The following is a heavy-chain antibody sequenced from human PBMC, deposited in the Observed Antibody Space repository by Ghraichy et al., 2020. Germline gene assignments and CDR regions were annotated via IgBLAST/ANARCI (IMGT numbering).Heavy chain of an antibody. J-gene: IGHJ6*02. CDR1: GFSLSTSGMR. D-gene: IGHD3-10*01. CDR3: ARGVYYYGSGNNYYGMDV. Sequence: SGPTLVKPTQTLTLTCTFSGFSLSTSGMRVSWIRQPPGKALEWLARIDWDDDKFYSTSLKTRLTISKDTSKNQVVLTMTNMDPVDTATYYCARGVYYYGSGNNYYGMDVWGQGTTVTVSS. CDR2: IDWDDDK. V-gene: IGHV2-70*04.